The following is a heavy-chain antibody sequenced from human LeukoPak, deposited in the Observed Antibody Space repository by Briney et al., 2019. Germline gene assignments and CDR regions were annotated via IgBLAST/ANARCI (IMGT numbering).Heavy chain of an antibody. CDR1: AYTFTGFY. J-gene: IGHJ4*02. D-gene: IGHD6-13*01. CDR2: INPNSGGT. CDR3: ARGREYSSSWYALGY. V-gene: IGHV1-2*06. Sequence: ASVKVSCKASAYTFTGFYMHWVRQAPGQGLEWMGRINPNSGGTNYAQKFQGRVTMTRDTSISTAYMELSSLRSDDTAVYYCARGREYSSSWYALGYWGQGTLVTVSS.